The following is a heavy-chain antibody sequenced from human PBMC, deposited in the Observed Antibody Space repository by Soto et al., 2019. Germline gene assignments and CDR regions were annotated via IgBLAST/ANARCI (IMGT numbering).Heavy chain of an antibody. D-gene: IGHD1-7*01. Sequence: QVQLVQSGAEVKKPGSSVKVSCKASGGSFSSYPIAWVRQAPGQGLEWMGRIIPILGITDYAQKFQGRVMITADKSTTTAYMELTSLRSEDTALYYCARPTSTGTTSGYYFDHVGQGTQVTVSS. J-gene: IGHJ4*02. V-gene: IGHV1-69*02. CDR1: GGSFSSYP. CDR2: IIPILGIT. CDR3: ARPTSTGTTSGYYFDH.